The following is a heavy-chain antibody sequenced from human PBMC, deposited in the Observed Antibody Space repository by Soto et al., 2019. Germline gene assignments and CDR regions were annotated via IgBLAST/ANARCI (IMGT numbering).Heavy chain of an antibody. V-gene: IGHV1-3*01. D-gene: IGHD3-10*01. CDR2: INAGNGNT. CDR3: ARGPLLWGDV. J-gene: IGHJ6*02. CDR1: GDTYTRIG. Sequence: ALVNGSCNSSGDTYTRIGSGVGRQAPEHRLEWMGWINAGNGNTNHSQKFQGRVTITRDTSASTAYMELSSLRYEDTAVYYCARGPLLWGDVWGQGTTVTVSS.